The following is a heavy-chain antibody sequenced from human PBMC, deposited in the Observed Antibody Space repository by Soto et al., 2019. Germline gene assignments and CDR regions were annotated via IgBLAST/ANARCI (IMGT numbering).Heavy chain of an antibody. V-gene: IGHV3-15*07. CDR2: IRSKADGGTI. CDR1: GFTFNNAW. J-gene: IGHJ4*02. D-gene: IGHD4-4*01. Sequence: EVQLVESGGGLVRPGGSLRLSCVASGFTFNNAWMNWVRQAPGKGLEWVGRIRSKADGGTIDYAAPVKYRFTISRDDSKNTLHLQMNSLKTEDTAVYYCTREPDYSNYFEYWGQGTLVTVSS. CDR3: TREPDYSNYFEY.